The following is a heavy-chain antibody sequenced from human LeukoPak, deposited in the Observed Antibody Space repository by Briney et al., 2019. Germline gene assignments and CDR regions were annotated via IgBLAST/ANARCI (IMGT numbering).Heavy chain of an antibody. CDR1: GYTFTSYG. J-gene: IGHJ3*02. V-gene: IGHV1-18*01. CDR2: ISAYNGNT. CDR3: ARDSGYGDSYRLFDI. Sequence: ASVKVSCKASGYTFTSYGISWVRQAPGQGLEWMGWISAYNGNTNYAQKLQGRVTMTTDTSTSTAYMELRSLRSDDTAVYYCARDSGYGDSYRLFDIGGQGTMVTVSS. D-gene: IGHD4-17*01.